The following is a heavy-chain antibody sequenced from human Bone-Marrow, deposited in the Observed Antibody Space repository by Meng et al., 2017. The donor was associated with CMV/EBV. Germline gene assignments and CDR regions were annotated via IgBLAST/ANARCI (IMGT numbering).Heavy chain of an antibody. CDR1: GFNFSTYG. D-gene: IGHD6-25*01. CDR2: IRFDGTNK. J-gene: IGHJ3*02. Sequence: GESLKISCAASGFNFSTYGMHWVRQAPGKGLQWVAFIRFDGTNKKYVDSVKGRFTISRDNSKNTLYLQMNSLSTEDTAVYYCAKAHYSIGPGAFDIWGQGTMVTVSS. V-gene: IGHV3-30*02. CDR3: AKAHYSIGPGAFDI.